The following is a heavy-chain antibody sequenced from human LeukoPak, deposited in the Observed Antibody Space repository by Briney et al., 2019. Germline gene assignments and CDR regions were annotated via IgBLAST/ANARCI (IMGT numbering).Heavy chain of an antibody. CDR1: GFTFSNAW. D-gene: IGHD6-13*01. CDR2: IKSKTDGGTT. CDR3: TTESRIAAAGIIYWTLRYDMDV. V-gene: IGHV3-15*01. J-gene: IGHJ6*04. Sequence: GGSLRLSCAASGFTFSNAWMSWVRQAPGKGLEWVGRIKSKTDGGTTDYAAPVKGRFTISRDDSKNTLYLQMNSLKIEDTAVYYCTTESRIAAAGIIYWTLRYDMDVWGKGTTVTVSS.